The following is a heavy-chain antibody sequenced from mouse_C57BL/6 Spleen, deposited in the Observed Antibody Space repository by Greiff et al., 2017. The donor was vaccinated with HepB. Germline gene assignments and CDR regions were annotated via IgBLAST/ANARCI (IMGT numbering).Heavy chain of an antibody. V-gene: IGHV1-50*01. D-gene: IGHD2-5*01. CDR3: ARKGNSKPFAY. Sequence: VKLQQPGAELVKPGASVKLSCKASGYTFTSYWMQWVKQRPGQGLEWIGEIDPSDSYTNYNQKFKGKATLTVDTSSSTAYMQLSSLTSEDSAVYYCARKGNSKPFAYWGQGTLVTVSA. CDR1: GYTFTSYW. J-gene: IGHJ3*01. CDR2: IDPSDSYT.